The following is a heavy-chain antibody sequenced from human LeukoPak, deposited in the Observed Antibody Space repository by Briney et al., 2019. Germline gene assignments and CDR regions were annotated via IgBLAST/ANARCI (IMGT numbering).Heavy chain of an antibody. CDR2: ISSSSSYI. CDR1: GFTFSSYS. V-gene: IGHV3-21*01. J-gene: IGHJ5*02. CDR3: ARGAPGLHNWFDP. Sequence: GGSLRLSCAASGFTFSSYSMTWVRQAPGKGLEWGSSISSSSSYIYYADSVKGRFTISRDNAKNSLYLQMNSLRAEDTAVYYCARGAPGLHNWFDPWGQGTLVTVSS. D-gene: IGHD5/OR15-5a*01.